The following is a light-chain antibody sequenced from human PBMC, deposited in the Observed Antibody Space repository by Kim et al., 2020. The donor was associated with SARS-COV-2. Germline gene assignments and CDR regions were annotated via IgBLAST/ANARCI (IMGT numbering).Light chain of an antibody. CDR3: QQYNNWPLT. J-gene: IGKJ4*01. CDR1: HGVSSN. V-gene: IGKV3-15*01. CDR2: SAS. Sequence: VTPRKRAHLSIRASHGVSSNLARYPQKPGQAPGLLIYSASTRATGIPARFSGSGSGTEVTLTISSLQSEDFAVYYCQQYNNWPLTIGGGTKVDIK.